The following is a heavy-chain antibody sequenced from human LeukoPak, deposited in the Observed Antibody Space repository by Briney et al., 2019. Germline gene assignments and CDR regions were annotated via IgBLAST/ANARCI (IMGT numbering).Heavy chain of an antibody. V-gene: IGHV3-23*01. CDR1: GFTFSSYA. J-gene: IGHJ4*02. CDR2: ISGSGGST. CDR3: ARDDYSYGYHFDY. D-gene: IGHD5-18*01. Sequence: GGSLRLSCAASGFTFSSYAMSWVRQAPGKGLEWVSAISGSGGSTYYADSVKGRFTISRDNAKNSLYLQMNSLRAEDTAVYYCARDDYSYGYHFDYWGQGTLVTVSS.